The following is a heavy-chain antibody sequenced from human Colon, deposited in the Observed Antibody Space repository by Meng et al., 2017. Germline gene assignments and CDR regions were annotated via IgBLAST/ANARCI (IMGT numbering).Heavy chain of an antibody. CDR3: ASSDYYRSDY. V-gene: IGHV4-4*02. Sequence: GHMQESGPGLVKPSAALSLSCAVSGGSISRSDWWSWVRQPPGKGLEGIGETSHSGSTNYSPSLKSRVTISLDKSKNQLSLKLNSVTAADTAVYYCASSDYYRSDYWGQGTLVTVSS. J-gene: IGHJ4*02. CDR1: GGSISRSDW. CDR2: TSHSGST. D-gene: IGHD3-22*01.